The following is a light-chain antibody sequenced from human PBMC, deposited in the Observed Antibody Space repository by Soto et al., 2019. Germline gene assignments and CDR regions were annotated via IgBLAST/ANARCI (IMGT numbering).Light chain of an antibody. CDR2: GAS. Sequence: EILMTQSPATLSVSPGERATLSCRASQSVSTNLAWYQQNPGQAPRLLISGASTRATAVPARFSGSGSGTEFTLTISSLQSEDFAVYYCQQYNNWPQTFGQGSKVDI. CDR1: QSVSTN. J-gene: IGKJ1*01. CDR3: QQYNNWPQT. V-gene: IGKV3-15*01.